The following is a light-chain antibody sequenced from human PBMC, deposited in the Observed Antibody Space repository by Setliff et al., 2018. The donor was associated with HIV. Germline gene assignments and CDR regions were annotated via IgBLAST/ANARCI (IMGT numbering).Light chain of an antibody. Sequence: EIVLTQSPGTLSLSPGERATLSCRASQSVSSSYLAWYQRKPGQAPRLLIYGASSRATDIPDRFSGSGSGTDFTLTISRLEPEDFAVYYCQHYGSSTGTFGQGTKVDIK. CDR2: GAS. CDR1: QSVSSSY. V-gene: IGKV3-20*01. J-gene: IGKJ1*01. CDR3: QHYGSSTGT.